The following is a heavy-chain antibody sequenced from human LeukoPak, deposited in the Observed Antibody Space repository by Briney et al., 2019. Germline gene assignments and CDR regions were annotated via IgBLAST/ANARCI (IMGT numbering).Heavy chain of an antibody. J-gene: IGHJ4*02. CDR3: ARGDNYDILTGYQTPSHLSDY. V-gene: IGHV1-2*02. CDR2: INPNSGDT. Sequence: GASVKFSCKASGYTFTGYYVHWVRQAPGQGLEWMGWINPNSGDTNFAQKFQGRVTMTRDTSISTAYMELSRLRSDDTAVYYCARGDNYDILTGYQTPSHLSDYWGQGTLVTVSS. D-gene: IGHD3-9*01. CDR1: GYTFTGYY.